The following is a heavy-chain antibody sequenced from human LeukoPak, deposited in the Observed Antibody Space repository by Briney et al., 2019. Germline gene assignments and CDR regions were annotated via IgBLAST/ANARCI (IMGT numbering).Heavy chain of an antibody. CDR2: ISWNSGSI. J-gene: IGHJ3*02. V-gene: IGHV3-9*01. CDR1: GFTFDDYA. D-gene: IGHD3-22*01. CDR3: AKATTRITMIVPAFDI. Sequence: GRSLRLSCAASGFTFDDYAMHWVRQAPGKGLDWVSGISWNSGSIGYADSVKGRFTISRDNAKNSLYLQMNSLRAEDTALYYCAKATTRITMIVPAFDIWGQGAMVTVSS.